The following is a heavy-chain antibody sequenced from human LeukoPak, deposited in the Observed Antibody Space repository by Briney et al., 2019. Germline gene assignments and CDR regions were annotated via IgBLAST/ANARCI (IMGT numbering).Heavy chain of an antibody. D-gene: IGHD6-13*01. CDR3: ARSYPPEGIAAAGTRGRYYYGMDV. CDR1: GGTFSSYA. Sequence: ASVKVSCKASGGTFSSYAISWVRQAPGQGLGWMGGIIPIFGTANYAQKFQGRVTITADESTSIAYMELSSLRSEDTAVYYCARSYPPEGIAAAGTRGRYYYGMDVWGQGTTVTVSS. CDR2: IIPIFGTA. V-gene: IGHV1-69*13. J-gene: IGHJ6*02.